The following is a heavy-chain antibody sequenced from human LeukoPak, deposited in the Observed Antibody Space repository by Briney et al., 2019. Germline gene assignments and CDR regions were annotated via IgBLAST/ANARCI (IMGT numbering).Heavy chain of an antibody. CDR2: IYYSGST. Sequence: KTSETLSLTCTVSGGSISSYYWRWIRQTPGKGLEWIEYIYYSGSTNYNPSLKSRVTISVDTSKNQFSLTLSSMTAADTAVYYCAGASQWLVWGDWGQGTLVTVSS. V-gene: IGHV4-59*12. D-gene: IGHD6-19*01. CDR3: AGASQWLVWGD. J-gene: IGHJ1*01. CDR1: GGSISSYY.